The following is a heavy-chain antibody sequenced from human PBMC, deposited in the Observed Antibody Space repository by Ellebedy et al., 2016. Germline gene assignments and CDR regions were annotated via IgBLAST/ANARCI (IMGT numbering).Heavy chain of an antibody. J-gene: IGHJ4*02. CDR2: ITGSDGRI. CDR1: GFTFSSYA. Sequence: GGSLRLXCAASGFTFSSYAMSWVRQAPGKGLEWVSRITGSDGRIHYADSVQGRFTISRDNSKNTLYLQMNSLRAEDTAVYYCAKDDAVAGGYLDYWGQGSLVTVSS. CDR3: AKDDAVAGGYLDY. D-gene: IGHD6-19*01. V-gene: IGHV3-23*01.